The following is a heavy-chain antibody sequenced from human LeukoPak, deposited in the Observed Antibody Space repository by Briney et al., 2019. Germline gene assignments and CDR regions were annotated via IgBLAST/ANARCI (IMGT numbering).Heavy chain of an antibody. Sequence: GRSLRLSCVASGFTFSSYGMHWVRQAPGKGLEWVAVISNDGSDKYYADSVKGRFTISRDNSKNTLYVQMNSLRAEDTAVYYCARGRGYCSSTSCHSPDYWGQGTLVTVSS. CDR3: ARGRGYCSSTSCHSPDY. D-gene: IGHD2-2*01. CDR1: GFTFSSYG. CDR2: ISNDGSDK. J-gene: IGHJ4*02. V-gene: IGHV3-30*03.